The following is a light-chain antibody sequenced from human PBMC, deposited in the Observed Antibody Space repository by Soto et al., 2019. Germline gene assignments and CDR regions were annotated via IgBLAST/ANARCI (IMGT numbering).Light chain of an antibody. CDR2: AAS. J-gene: IGKJ1*01. CDR3: QQSYSTLERT. V-gene: IGKV1-39*01. CDR1: QSISSY. Sequence: DIQMTQSPSSLSASVGDRVTITCRASQSISSYLNWYQQKPGKAPKLLIYAASSLQSGVPSRFSGRGSGTDFTLTISSLQPEDFATYYCQQSYSTLERTFGQGTKVEIK.